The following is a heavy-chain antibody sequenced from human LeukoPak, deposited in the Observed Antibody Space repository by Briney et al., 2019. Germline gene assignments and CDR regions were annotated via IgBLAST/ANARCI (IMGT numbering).Heavy chain of an antibody. J-gene: IGHJ5*02. V-gene: IGHV3-7*01. D-gene: IGHD3-22*01. CDR3: AGGQLADSS. CDR2: IKPDGSEK. Sequence: GGSLRLSCAASGFTFTTYWMSWIRQTPGKGLEWVAKIKPDGSEKSYVDSVKGRFTISRDNAKNSVFLQMDSLRVEDTALYYCAGGQLADSSWGQGALVTVSS. CDR1: GFTFTTYW.